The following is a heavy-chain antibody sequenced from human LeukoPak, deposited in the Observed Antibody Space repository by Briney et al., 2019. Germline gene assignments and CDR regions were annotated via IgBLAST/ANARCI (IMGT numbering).Heavy chain of an antibody. D-gene: IGHD6-13*01. CDR1: GGTFSSYA. Sequence: ASVKVSCKASGGTFSSYAISWVRQAPGRGLEWMGRIIPILGIANYAQKFQGRVTITADKSTSTAYMELSSLRSEDAAVYYCARNLAAAGIDYWGQGTLVTVSS. CDR3: ARNLAAAGIDY. J-gene: IGHJ4*02. CDR2: IIPILGIA. V-gene: IGHV1-69*04.